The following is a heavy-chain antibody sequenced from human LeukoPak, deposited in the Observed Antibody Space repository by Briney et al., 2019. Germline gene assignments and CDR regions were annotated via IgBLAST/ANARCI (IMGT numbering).Heavy chain of an antibody. V-gene: IGHV3-30-3*01. Sequence: PGRSLRLSCAASGFTFSSYAMHWVRQAPGKGLEGVAVISYDGSNKYYADSVKGRFTISRDNSKNTLYLQMNSLRAEDTAVYYCASDGVGALPGDVFDIWGQGTMVTVSS. CDR3: ASDGVGALPGDVFDI. CDR2: ISYDGSNK. D-gene: IGHD1-26*01. CDR1: GFTFSSYA. J-gene: IGHJ3*02.